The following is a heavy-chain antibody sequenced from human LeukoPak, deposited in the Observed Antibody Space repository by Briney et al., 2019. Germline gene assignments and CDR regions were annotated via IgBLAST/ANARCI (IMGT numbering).Heavy chain of an antibody. CDR3: ARDRSGGGFDP. CDR1: GFTFSSYW. V-gene: IGHV3-74*01. J-gene: IGHJ5*02. CDR2: INSDGSST. D-gene: IGHD1-14*01. Sequence: GRSLRISCAASGFTFSSYWMHWVRQAPGKGLVWVSRINSDGSSTSYADSVKGRFTISRDNAKNTLYLQMNSLRAEDTAVYYCARDRSGGGFDPWGQGTLVTVSS.